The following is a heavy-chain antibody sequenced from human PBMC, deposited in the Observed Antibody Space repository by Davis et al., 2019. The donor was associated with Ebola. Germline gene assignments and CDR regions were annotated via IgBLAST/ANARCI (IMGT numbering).Heavy chain of an antibody. CDR1: AFLFSTYW. CDR2: MWKDGSQI. D-gene: IGHD1-7*01. CDR3: ARDNWNYVGFDH. Sequence: PGGSLRLSCEASAFLFSTYWMSGVRQAPGRGLEWVANMWKDGSQIYYADSVRGRFIISRDNAKNSLYLQMNSLRVDDTALYYCARDNWNYVGFDHWGQGTLVSVSS. V-gene: IGHV3-7*01. J-gene: IGHJ4*02.